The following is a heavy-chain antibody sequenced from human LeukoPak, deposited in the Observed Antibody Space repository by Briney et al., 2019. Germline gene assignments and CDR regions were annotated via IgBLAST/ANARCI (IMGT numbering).Heavy chain of an antibody. CDR1: GFTFDDYG. V-gene: IGHV3-20*04. Sequence: PGGSLRLSCAASGFTFDDYGMSWVRQAPGKGLEWVSDINWNGGSTGYADSVKGRFTISRDNAKNSLYLQMNSLRAEDTALYYCARKANIDYGGNSGYYYMDVWGKGTTVTVSS. CDR3: ARKANIDYGGNSGYYYMDV. J-gene: IGHJ6*03. CDR2: INWNGGST. D-gene: IGHD4-23*01.